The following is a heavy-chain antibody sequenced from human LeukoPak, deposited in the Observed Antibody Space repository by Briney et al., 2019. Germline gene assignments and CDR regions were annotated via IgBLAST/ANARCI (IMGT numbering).Heavy chain of an antibody. Sequence: SETLSLTCTVSGGSISSYYWSWIRQPAGKGLKWIGRIYTSGSTNYNPSLKSRVTMSVDTSKNQFSLKLSSVTAADTAVYYCARGYSSGWTLYYFDYRGQGTLVTVSS. J-gene: IGHJ4*02. V-gene: IGHV4-4*07. CDR1: GGSISSYY. CDR3: ARGYSSGWTLYYFDY. CDR2: IYTSGST. D-gene: IGHD6-19*01.